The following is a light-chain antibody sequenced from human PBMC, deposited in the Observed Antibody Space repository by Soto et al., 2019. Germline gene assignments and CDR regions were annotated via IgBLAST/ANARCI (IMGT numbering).Light chain of an antibody. J-gene: IGKJ4*01. CDR3: HQYGSSPVS. V-gene: IGKV3-20*01. CDR1: QIVSSSY. CDR2: GAS. Sequence: EIVLTQSPGTLSLSPGERATLSCSASQIVSSSYSAWYPQKPCQAPRLLIYGASSTATGIPDRLSGSGSGTAFPVSIISLEPEGFAVYYCHQYGSSPVSFGGGTKVEIK.